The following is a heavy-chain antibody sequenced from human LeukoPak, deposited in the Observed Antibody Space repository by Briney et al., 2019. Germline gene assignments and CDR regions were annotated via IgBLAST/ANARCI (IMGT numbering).Heavy chain of an antibody. CDR3: ARVAADLGYCSGGTCPDPYCYYHYMDV. Sequence: GGSLRLSCVASGFTFGTYAMHWVRQAPGKSMEYVSAISSNGGTTYYANSVKGRFTISRDNSKNTLYLQMGSLSAEDMAVYYCARVAADLGYCSGGTCPDPYCYYHYMDVWGKGTTVTVSS. CDR2: ISSNGGTT. J-gene: IGHJ6*03. V-gene: IGHV3-64*01. D-gene: IGHD2-15*01. CDR1: GFTFGTYA.